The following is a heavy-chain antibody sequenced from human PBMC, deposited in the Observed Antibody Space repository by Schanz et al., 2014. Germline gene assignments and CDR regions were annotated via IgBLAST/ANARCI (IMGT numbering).Heavy chain of an antibody. J-gene: IGHJ6*02. V-gene: IGHV1-2*02. CDR2: INPDSGGT. D-gene: IGHD3-3*01. CDR1: GYTLTAYY. Sequence: QVQLVQSGAEVKKPGASVKVSCKASGYTLTAYYMHWVRQAPGQGLEWMGWINPDSGGTNYAQKCQCRVPMTRDMSLNTSYMELSRLRSDDSAVYYCASDFWSGYSRYYYGLDVWGQGTTVTVSS. CDR3: ASDFWSGYSRYYYGLDV.